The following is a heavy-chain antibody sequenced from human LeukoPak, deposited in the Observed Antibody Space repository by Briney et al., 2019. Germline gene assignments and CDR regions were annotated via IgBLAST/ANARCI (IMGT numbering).Heavy chain of an antibody. J-gene: IGHJ4*02. D-gene: IGHD5-18*01. V-gene: IGHV3-9*01. CDR1: GFTFDDYA. Sequence: GGSLRLSCAASGFTFDDYAVHWVRQAPGKGLEWVSGISWNSGSIGYADSVKGRFTISRDNAKNSLYLQMNSLRAEDTALYYCAKAWDTAMGPFDYWGQGTLVTVSS. CDR3: AKAWDTAMGPFDY. CDR2: ISWNSGSI.